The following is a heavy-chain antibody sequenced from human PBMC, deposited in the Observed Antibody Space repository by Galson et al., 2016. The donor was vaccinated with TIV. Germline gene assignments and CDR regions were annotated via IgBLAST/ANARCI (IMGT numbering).Heavy chain of an antibody. D-gene: IGHD6-13*01. CDR1: GFTFSSYA. J-gene: IGHJ4*02. CDR2: ISYDGTNR. CDR3: ARGFSSYYFDY. V-gene: IGHV3-30-3*01. Sequence: SLRLSCAASGFTFSSYAMHWVRQAPGKGLQWVAVISYDGTNRFYADSVKGRFTISRDNFRNTLYLQMSSLRTEDTAVYYCARGFSSYYFDYWGQGTLVTVSS.